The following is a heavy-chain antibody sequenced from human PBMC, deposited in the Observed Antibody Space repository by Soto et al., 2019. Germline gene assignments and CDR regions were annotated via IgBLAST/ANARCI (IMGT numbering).Heavy chain of an antibody. Sequence: PGGSLRLSCAASGFTFSSYGMHWVRQAPGEGLEWVAVISYDGSNKYYADSVKGRFTISRDNSKNTLYLQMNSLRAEDTAVYYCAKDMDYYDSSGYYHFDYWGQGTLVTVSS. J-gene: IGHJ4*02. D-gene: IGHD3-22*01. CDR3: AKDMDYYDSSGYYHFDY. V-gene: IGHV3-30*18. CDR2: ISYDGSNK. CDR1: GFTFSSYG.